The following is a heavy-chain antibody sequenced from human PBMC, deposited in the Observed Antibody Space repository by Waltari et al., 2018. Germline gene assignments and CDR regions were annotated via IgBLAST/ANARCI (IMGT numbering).Heavy chain of an antibody. D-gene: IGHD1-26*01. CDR2: IIPIRGIA. CDR1: GGTFSSYA. J-gene: IGHJ2*01. CDR3: AMGGRNWYFDL. V-gene: IGHV1-69*04. Sequence: QVQLVQSGAEVKKPGSSVKVSCKASGGTFSSYAISWVRQAPGQGLEWMGGIIPIRGIANYAPNCQVRVTITADESTSTAYMERSSRRSEDTAVYYCAMGGRNWYFDLWGRGTLVTVSS.